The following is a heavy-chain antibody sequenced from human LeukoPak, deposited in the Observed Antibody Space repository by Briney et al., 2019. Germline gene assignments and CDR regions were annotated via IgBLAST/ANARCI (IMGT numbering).Heavy chain of an antibody. J-gene: IGHJ4*02. V-gene: IGHV3-21*01. CDR1: GFTFSAYG. D-gene: IGHD4-11*01. CDR3: ARGVNSNFDY. Sequence: GGSPRLSCGASGFTFSAYGMNWVRQAPGKGLEWVSFISSSSTNIHYADSLKGRFTISRDNAKNSLYLQMNSLRAEDTAVYYCARGVNSNFDYWGQGTLITVSS. CDR2: ISSSSTNI.